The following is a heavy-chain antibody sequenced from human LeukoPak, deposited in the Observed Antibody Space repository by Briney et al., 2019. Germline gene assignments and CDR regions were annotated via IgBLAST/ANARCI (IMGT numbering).Heavy chain of an antibody. J-gene: IGHJ6*04. Sequence: GGSLRLSCAASGFTFSSYGMHWVRQAPGKGLEWVSGINWNGGSTGYADSVKGRFTISRDNAKNSLYLQMNSLRAEDTAVYYCAELGITMIGGVWGKGTTVTISS. CDR2: INWNGGST. CDR1: GFTFSSYG. D-gene: IGHD3-10*02. V-gene: IGHV3-20*04. CDR3: AELGITMIGGV.